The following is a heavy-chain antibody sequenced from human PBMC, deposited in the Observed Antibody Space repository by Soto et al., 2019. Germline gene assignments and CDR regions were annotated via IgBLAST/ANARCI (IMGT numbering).Heavy chain of an antibody. CDR2: IYYTGVT. J-gene: IGHJ1*01. Sequence: QVQLQESGPGLVKPSQTLSLTCTVSGDSISSGDYFWSWIRQPPGKGLEWMGYIYYTGVTYYNPSLKSRVAISVDTSKNQFSLKLSSVAAADTAVYYCARLRESFQHWGQGTLVAVSS. CDR3: ARLRESFQH. CDR1: GDSISSGDYF. V-gene: IGHV4-30-4*01.